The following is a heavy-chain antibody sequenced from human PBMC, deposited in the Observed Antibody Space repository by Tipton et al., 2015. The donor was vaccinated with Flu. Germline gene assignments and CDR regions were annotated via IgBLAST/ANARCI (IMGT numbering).Heavy chain of an antibody. Sequence: TLSLTCTVSGDSISSYHWSWIRQPAGKGLEWIGRIYSSGSTNYNPSLKSRVTMSVDTSKNQFSLRLNSVAAADTAVYYCARGSGSGTYVIFDYWGQGTLVTVSS. CDR3: ARGSGSGTYVIFDY. CDR2: IYSSGST. V-gene: IGHV4-4*07. CDR1: GDSISSYH. D-gene: IGHD3-10*01. J-gene: IGHJ4*02.